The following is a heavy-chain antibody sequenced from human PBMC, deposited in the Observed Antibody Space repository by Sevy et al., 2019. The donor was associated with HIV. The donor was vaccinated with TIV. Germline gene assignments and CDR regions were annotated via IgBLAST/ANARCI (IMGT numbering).Heavy chain of an antibody. J-gene: IGHJ6*02. D-gene: IGHD2-2*02. CDR2: ISGSGGST. V-gene: IGHV3-23*01. CDR1: GFTFSSYA. CDR3: EGSCSSTSCYTGFYYYYGMDV. Sequence: GGSLRLSCAASGFTFSSYAMSWVRQAPGKGLEWVSAISGSGGSTYYADSVKGRFTISRDNSKNTRYLQMNGLRAEDTAVYYCEGSCSSTSCYTGFYYYYGMDVWGQGTTVTVSS.